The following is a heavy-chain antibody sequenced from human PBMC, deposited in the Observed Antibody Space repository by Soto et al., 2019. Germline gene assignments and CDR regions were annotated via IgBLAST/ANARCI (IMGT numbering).Heavy chain of an antibody. CDR2: INHIGST. V-gene: IGHV4-34*01. J-gene: IGHJ4*02. CDR1: GGSFSGYY. Sequence: QVQLQQWGAGLLKPSETLSLTCAVYGGSFSGYYWSWIRQPPGKGLEWIGEINHIGSTNYNPSLKRRITISVDTSKNQFSLKLSSVTAANTAVYYCARRDPKYCSSTSCLDYWGQGTLVTVSS. D-gene: IGHD2-2*01. CDR3: ARRDPKYCSSTSCLDY.